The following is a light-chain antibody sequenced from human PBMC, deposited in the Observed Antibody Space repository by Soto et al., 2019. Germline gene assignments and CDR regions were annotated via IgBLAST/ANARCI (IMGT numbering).Light chain of an antibody. CDR1: QSVTSY. Sequence: EILLTQSPATLSLSPGERATLSCRASQSVTSYLAWYQQKAGQAPRLLIYDASKRATGAPARFSGTGSGTDFTLTISSLEPEDFAVYYCQQRSKWPLTFGQGTRLEIK. CDR3: QQRSKWPLT. CDR2: DAS. J-gene: IGKJ5*01. V-gene: IGKV3-11*01.